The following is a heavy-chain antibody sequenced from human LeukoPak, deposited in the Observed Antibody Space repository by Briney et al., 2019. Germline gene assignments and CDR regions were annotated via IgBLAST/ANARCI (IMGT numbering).Heavy chain of an antibody. Sequence: GESLQISCRGSGYRFTSYWNSWGRQMPRKGREGRGIIYPGDSDTRYSPSFQGQVTISADKSISTANLQWSSMKASDTAMYYCAGMYYYDSSGYPRGYNWFDPWGQGTLVTVSS. J-gene: IGHJ5*02. D-gene: IGHD3-22*01. V-gene: IGHV5-51*01. CDR3: AGMYYYDSSGYPRGYNWFDP. CDR2: IYPGDSDT. CDR1: GYRFTSYW.